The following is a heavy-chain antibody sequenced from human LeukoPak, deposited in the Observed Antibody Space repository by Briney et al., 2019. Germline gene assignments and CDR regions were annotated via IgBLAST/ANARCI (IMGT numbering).Heavy chain of an antibody. J-gene: IGHJ4*02. Sequence: LGGSLRLSCAASGFPFSDYWMHWVRQAPGKGLEWVANINQDGSQKYYVDSVKGRFTISRDNAKNSLYLQMNSLRAEDTAVYYCARALAAAGSYWGQGTLVTVSS. CDR3: ARALAAAGSY. CDR2: INQDGSQK. D-gene: IGHD6-25*01. V-gene: IGHV3-7*01. CDR1: GFPFSDYW.